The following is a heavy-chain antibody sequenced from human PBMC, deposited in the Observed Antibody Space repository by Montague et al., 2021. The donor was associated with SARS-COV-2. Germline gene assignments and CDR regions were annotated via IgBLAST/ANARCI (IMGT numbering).Heavy chain of an antibody. CDR3: ARDFDY. J-gene: IGHJ4*02. CDR2: MYYSGST. Sequence: SDTLSLTCTVSGGSISSYYWSWIRQPPGKGLEWIGYMYYSGSTNYNPSLKSRVTLSVDTSKNQFSLKLSSVTAADTAVYYCARDFDYWGQGTLVTVSS. V-gene: IGHV4-59*13. CDR1: GGSISSYY.